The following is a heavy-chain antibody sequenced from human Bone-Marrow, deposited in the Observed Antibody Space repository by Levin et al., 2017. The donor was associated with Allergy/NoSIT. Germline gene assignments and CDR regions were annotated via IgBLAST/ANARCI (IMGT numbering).Heavy chain of an antibody. CDR2: ISGSGGRT. CDR1: SFTFGDNA. Sequence: GGSLRLSCEASSFTFGDNAVSWVRQAPGEGLEWVASISGSGGRTYYADSVKGHMTISRDNSKNTIYLEMNSLRAEDTAVYYCARGGCSSSSCQPFNNWGQGTLVTVSS. J-gene: IGHJ4*02. V-gene: IGHV3-23*01. CDR3: ARGGCSSSSCQPFNN. D-gene: IGHD2-2*01.